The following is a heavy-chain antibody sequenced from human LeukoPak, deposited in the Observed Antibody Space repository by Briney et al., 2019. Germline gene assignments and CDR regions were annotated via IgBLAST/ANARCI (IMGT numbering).Heavy chain of an antibody. CDR3: ARQTRDGSGSRGYFFDF. V-gene: IGHV5-51*01. CDR1: GYYFTSYW. J-gene: IGHJ4*02. Sequence: MPGESLKISCKGSGYYFTSYWIGWVRQMPGKGLEWMGIIYPTDSDTIYSPSFQGQVTISVDKSSSSAYLQWSSLKASDTAMYYCARQTRDGSGSRGYFFDFWGQGTLVTVSS. CDR2: IYPTDSDT. D-gene: IGHD3-10*01.